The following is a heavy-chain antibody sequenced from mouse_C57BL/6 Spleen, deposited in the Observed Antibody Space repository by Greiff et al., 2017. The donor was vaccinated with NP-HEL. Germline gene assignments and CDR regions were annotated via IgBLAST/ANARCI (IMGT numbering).Heavy chain of an antibody. CDR2: IDPSDSYT. CDR1: GYTFTSYW. CDR3: ATFAY. V-gene: IGHV1-50*01. J-gene: IGHJ3*01. Sequence: VQLQQPGAELVKPGASVKLSCKASGYTFTSYWMQWVKQRPGQGLEWIGEIDPSDSYTNYNPKFKGKATLTLDPSSSPSYIQLISLTSEDSAVYYCATFAYWGQGTLVTVSA.